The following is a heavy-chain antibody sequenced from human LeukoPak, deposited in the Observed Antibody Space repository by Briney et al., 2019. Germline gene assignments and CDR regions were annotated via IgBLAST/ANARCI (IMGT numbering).Heavy chain of an antibody. D-gene: IGHD6-19*01. CDR1: GFTFNHYS. J-gene: IGHJ4*02. CDR3: ARDHGSQHSGDWYVFGY. Sequence: PGGSLRLSCAASGFTFNHYSMSWVRQAPGKGLEWVSGINHHGHTFYADSVKGRFTISRDNSKNTVFLQMNSLRADDTAEYFCARDHGSQHSGDWYVFGYWGRGTLVTVSS. CDR2: INHHGHT. V-gene: IGHV3-23*01.